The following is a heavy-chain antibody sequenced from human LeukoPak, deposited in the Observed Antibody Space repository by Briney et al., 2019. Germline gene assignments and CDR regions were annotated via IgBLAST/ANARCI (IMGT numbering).Heavy chain of an antibody. Sequence: PSGTLSLTCAVSGGSISSNNWWSWVRQPPGKGLEWIGEIYHHGATNYNPSLKSRVTLSVDKSKNQFSLELSSVTAADTAVYYCARGPSVAAHLDYWGQGTLVTFSS. J-gene: IGHJ4*02. CDR1: GGSISSNNW. D-gene: IGHD5-12*01. CDR3: ARGPSVAAHLDY. CDR2: IYHHGAT. V-gene: IGHV4-4*02.